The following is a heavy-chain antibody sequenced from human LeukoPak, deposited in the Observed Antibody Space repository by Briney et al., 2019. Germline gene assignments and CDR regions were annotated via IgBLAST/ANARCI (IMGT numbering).Heavy chain of an antibody. D-gene: IGHD3-10*01. CDR3: ARAGSGSYYIEDFNWFDP. J-gene: IGHJ5*02. V-gene: IGHV4-31*03. Sequence: SGTLSLSCTVSGGSITRGGYYWGWIRQHPGKGLEWIVYFSYIGASDSGTASYNAALKSRVSISLDASENQFSLQLTSLTAADTAVYYCARAGSGSYYIEDFNWFDPWGQGTLVTVSS. CDR2: FSYIGASDSGTA. CDR1: GGSITRGGYY.